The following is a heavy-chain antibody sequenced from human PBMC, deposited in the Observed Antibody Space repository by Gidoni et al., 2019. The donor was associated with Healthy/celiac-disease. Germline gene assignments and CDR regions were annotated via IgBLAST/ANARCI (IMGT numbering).Heavy chain of an antibody. J-gene: IGHJ2*01. CDR1: GGSIRRYY. D-gene: IGHD1-26*01. CDR2: IYYSGST. Sequence: QVQLQESGPGLVKPSETLSLTCTVSGGSIRRYYWSWIRQPPGKGLEWIGYIYYSGSTNYNPSLKSRGTIAVDTSKNQFSLKLSSVTAADTAVYYCARAGVVGATTRYWYFDLWGRGTLVTVSS. V-gene: IGHV4-59*01. CDR3: ARAGVVGATTRYWYFDL.